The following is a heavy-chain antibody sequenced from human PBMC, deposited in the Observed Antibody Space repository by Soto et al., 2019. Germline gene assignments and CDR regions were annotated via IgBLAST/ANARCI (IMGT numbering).Heavy chain of an antibody. V-gene: IGHV3-30*18. CDR1: GVTCNDFA. CDR3: AKEYSTPYDFNA. CDR2: TSSDGNDN. Sequence: VVPLGVPCGASGVTCNDFARSWVLQTPGKGLEWVASTSSDGNDNYYADSVKGRFTISRDNSKNILFLQMNSLRPEDAAAYYCAKEYSTPYDFNAWGHGTLVTVS. J-gene: IGHJ5*01. D-gene: IGHD6-13*01.